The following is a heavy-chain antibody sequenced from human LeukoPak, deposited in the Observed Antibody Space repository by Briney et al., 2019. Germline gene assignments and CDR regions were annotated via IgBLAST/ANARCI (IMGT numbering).Heavy chain of an antibody. D-gene: IGHD3-10*01. V-gene: IGHV3-49*04. J-gene: IGHJ5*02. CDR2: IRSKAYGGTT. CDR1: GFTFGDYA. CDR3: TRDLAGAYYGSGIIP. Sequence: PGGSLRLSCTAPGFTFGDYAMSWVRQAPGKGLEWVGFIRSKAYGGTTEYAASVKGRFTISRDDSKSIAYLQMNSLKTEDTAVYYCTRDLAGAYYGSGIIPWGQGTLVTVSS.